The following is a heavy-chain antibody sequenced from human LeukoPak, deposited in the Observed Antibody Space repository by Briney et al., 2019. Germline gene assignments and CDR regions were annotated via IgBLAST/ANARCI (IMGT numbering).Heavy chain of an antibody. CDR1: GFTFSSYA. CDR3: ARVLHRRNYDSSVYYGY. CDR2: ISSSSSTI. V-gene: IGHV3-48*01. D-gene: IGHD3-22*01. Sequence: GGSLRLSCAASGFTFSSYAMHWVRQAPGKGLEWVSYISSSSSTIYYADSVKGRFTISRDNAKNSLYLQMNSLRAEDTAVYYCARVLHRRNYDSSVYYGYWGQGTLVTVSS. J-gene: IGHJ4*02.